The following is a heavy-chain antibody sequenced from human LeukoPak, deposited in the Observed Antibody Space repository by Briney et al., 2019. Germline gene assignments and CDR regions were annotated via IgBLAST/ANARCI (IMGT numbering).Heavy chain of an antibody. CDR1: RYTFSSSD. Sequence: GASVKVSCKASRYTFSSSDINWVRQAAGQGFGWMGWMSPTSGNTGYAQNFQGRVTMTRDTSISTAYMELTSLRSEDTAVYYCVGGAPNWGFDFWGQGTLVIVSS. CDR2: MSPTSGNT. V-gene: IGHV1-8*01. CDR3: VGGAPNWGFDF. J-gene: IGHJ4*02. D-gene: IGHD7-27*01.